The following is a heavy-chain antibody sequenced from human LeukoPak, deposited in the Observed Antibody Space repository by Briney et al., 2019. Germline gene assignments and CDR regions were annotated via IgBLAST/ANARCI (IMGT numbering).Heavy chain of an antibody. J-gene: IGHJ4*02. V-gene: IGHV3-23*01. D-gene: IGHD3-10*01. CDR2: LSGSGGST. CDR3: AKAQRITMVRGVPFDY. CDR1: GFTFSSYA. Sequence: GGSLRLSCAAPGFTFSSYAMSWVRQAPGKGLEGVSALSGSGGSTYYADSVKGRFTISRDNSKNTLYLQMNSLRAEDTAVYYCAKAQRITMVRGVPFDYWGQGTLVTVSS.